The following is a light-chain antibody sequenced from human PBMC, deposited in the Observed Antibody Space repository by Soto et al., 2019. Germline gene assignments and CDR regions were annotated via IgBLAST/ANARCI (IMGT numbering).Light chain of an antibody. V-gene: IGKV1-6*01. CDR1: QDIRND. CDR3: LQHSNCPFT. Sequence: AIQMTQSPSSLSASVGDRVTITCRASQDIRNDLGWYQQKPGTAPKLLIYAASSLQRGVPSRFSGSGSGTDFTLTISNLQPEDFATYYCLQHSNCPFTFGQGTKLQIK. CDR2: AAS. J-gene: IGKJ2*01.